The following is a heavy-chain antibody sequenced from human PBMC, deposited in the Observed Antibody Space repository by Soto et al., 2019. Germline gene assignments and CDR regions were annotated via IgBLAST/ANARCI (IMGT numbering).Heavy chain of an antibody. CDR2: IYYSGST. Sequence: QLQLQESGPGLVKPSETLSLTCTVSGGSISSSSYYWGWIRQPPGKGLEWIGSIYYSGSTYYNPSLKRRVTISVDTSKNQFSLKLSSVTAADTAVYYCARHGGDCSGGSCYLNWFDPWGQGTLVTVSS. CDR3: ARHGGDCSGGSCYLNWFDP. D-gene: IGHD2-15*01. CDR1: GGSISSSSYY. V-gene: IGHV4-39*01. J-gene: IGHJ5*02.